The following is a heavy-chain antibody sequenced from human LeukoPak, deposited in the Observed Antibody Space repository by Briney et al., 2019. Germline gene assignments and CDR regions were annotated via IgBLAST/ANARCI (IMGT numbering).Heavy chain of an antibody. CDR3: AGAPRSGSYYNVLYCYGMDV. CDR1: GGSFSGYY. Sequence: SETLSLTCAVYGGSFSGYYWSWIRQPPGKGLEWIGEINHSGSTNYNPSLKSRVTISVDTSKNQFSLKLSSVTAADTAVYYCAGAPRSGSYYNVLYCYGMDVWGQGTTVTVSS. CDR2: INHSGST. J-gene: IGHJ6*02. V-gene: IGHV4-34*01. D-gene: IGHD3-10*01.